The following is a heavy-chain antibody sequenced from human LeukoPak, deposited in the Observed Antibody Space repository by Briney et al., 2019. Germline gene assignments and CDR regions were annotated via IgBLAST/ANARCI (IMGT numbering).Heavy chain of an antibody. CDR3: ASSEGIYGFRSLGPAGGQLDY. CDR2: MYYSGST. Sequence: SSETLSLTCTVSGGSISSSSYFWGWIRQPPGKGLEWIGSMYYSGSTYYNPSLKSRVTISVDTSKNQFSLKLSSVTAADTAVYYCASSEGIYGFRSLGPAGGQLDYWGQGTLVTVSS. CDR1: GGSISSSSYF. V-gene: IGHV4-39*07. J-gene: IGHJ4*02. D-gene: IGHD2/OR15-2a*01.